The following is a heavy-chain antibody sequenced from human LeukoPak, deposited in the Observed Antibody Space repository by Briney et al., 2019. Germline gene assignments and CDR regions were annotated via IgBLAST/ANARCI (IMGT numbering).Heavy chain of an antibody. Sequence: LPGGSLRLSCAASGFTFSSYAMSWVRQAPGKGLEWVSGIGGSGGSTYNADSVKGRFTISRDNSKNTLYLQMNSLRAEDTAIYYCAKETYGSGSYPFDYWGQGTLVIVSS. CDR1: GFTFSSYA. V-gene: IGHV3-23*01. CDR3: AKETYGSGSYPFDY. CDR2: IGGSGGST. D-gene: IGHD3-10*01. J-gene: IGHJ4*02.